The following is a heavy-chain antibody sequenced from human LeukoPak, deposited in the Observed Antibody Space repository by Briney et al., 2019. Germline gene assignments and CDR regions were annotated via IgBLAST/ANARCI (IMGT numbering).Heavy chain of an antibody. V-gene: IGHV4-39*01. CDR3: ARLFAVVTRFFDY. J-gene: IGHJ4*02. CDR2: IYYSGNT. D-gene: IGHD3-3*01. CDR1: GDSIGNSNYY. Sequence: SETLSLTCTVSGDSIGNSNYYWGWIRQPPGKGLEWVGSIYYSGNTYYNPCLKSRVTISLDTSTNQFSLKLSSVTAADTAVYYCARLFAVVTRFFDYWGRGTLVTVSS.